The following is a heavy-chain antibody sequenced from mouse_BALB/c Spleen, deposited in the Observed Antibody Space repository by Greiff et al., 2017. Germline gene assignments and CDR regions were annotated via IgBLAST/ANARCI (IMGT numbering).Heavy chain of an antibody. Sequence: EVMLVESGGGLVKPGGSLKLSCAASGFTFSSYTMSWVRQTPEKRLEWVATISSGGSYTYYPDSVKGRFTISRDNAKNTLYLQMSSLKSEDTAMYYCTRDRYWGQGTTLTVSS. J-gene: IGHJ2*01. V-gene: IGHV5-6-4*01. CDR1: GFTFSSYT. CDR2: ISSGGSYT. CDR3: TRDRY.